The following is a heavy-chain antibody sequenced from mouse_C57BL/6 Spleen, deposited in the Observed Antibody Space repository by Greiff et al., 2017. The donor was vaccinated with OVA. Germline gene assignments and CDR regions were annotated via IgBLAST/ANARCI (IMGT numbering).Heavy chain of an antibody. V-gene: IGHV1-81*01. Sequence: QVQLKESGAELARPGASVKLSCKASGYTFTSYGISWVKQRTGQGLEWIGEIYPRSGNTYYNEKFKGKATLTADKSSSTAYMELRSLTAEDSAVYFCARGLTGYFDYWGQGTTLTVSS. CDR3: ARGLTGYFDY. J-gene: IGHJ2*01. CDR1: GYTFTSYG. CDR2: IYPRSGNT. D-gene: IGHD4-1*01.